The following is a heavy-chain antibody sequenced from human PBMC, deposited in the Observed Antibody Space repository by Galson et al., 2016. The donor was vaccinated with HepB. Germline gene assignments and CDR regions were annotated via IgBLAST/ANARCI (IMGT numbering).Heavy chain of an antibody. J-gene: IGHJ4*02. CDR3: AREGPVDYSDKPDCFDY. CDR1: GFLFTSYA. V-gene: IGHV1-18*01. D-gene: IGHD4-17*01. Sequence: SVKVSCKASGFLFTSYAINWVRQAPGQGLEWMGWISGYNGNTKYAQKFQDRVTMTTDTYTNTTDLEVRRLRSDDTAVYYCAREGPVDYSDKPDCFDYWGQGTVVTVSS. CDR2: ISGYNGNT.